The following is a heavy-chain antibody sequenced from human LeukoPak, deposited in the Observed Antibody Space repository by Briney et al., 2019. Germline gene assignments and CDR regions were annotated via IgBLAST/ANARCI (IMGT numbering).Heavy chain of an antibody. CDR2: IIPIFGTA. J-gene: IGHJ4*02. D-gene: IGHD2-15*01. V-gene: IGHV1-69*13. CDR1: GGTFSSYA. CDR3: ARDHCSGGSCYSYYY. Sequence: SVKVSCKASGGTFSSYAISWVRQAPGQGLEWMGGIIPIFGTANYAQKFQGRVTITADESTSTAYMELSSLRSEDTAVYYCARDHCSGGSCYSYYYWGQGTLVTVSS.